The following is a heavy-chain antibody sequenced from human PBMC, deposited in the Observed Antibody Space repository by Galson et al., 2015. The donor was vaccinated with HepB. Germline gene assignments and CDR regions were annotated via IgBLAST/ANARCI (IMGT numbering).Heavy chain of an antibody. J-gene: IGHJ4*02. V-gene: IGHV4-59*08. CDR1: GDSISTYY. CDR3: ARQKGIKIPFDY. Sequence: SETLSLTCTVSGDSISTYYWSWIRQPPGKGLERIGYIYYSGSTNYNPSLKSRVTISVDTPKNQFSLKLRSVTAADTAVYYCARQKGIKIPFDYWGQGTLVTVSS. CDR2: IYYSGST. D-gene: IGHD3-16*01.